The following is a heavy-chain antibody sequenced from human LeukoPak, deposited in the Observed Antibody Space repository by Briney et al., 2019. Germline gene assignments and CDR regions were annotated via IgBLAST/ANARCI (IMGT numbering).Heavy chain of an antibody. D-gene: IGHD3-22*01. J-gene: IGHJ4*02. Sequence: SETLSLTCAVYGGSFSGYYWSWIRQPPGKGLEWIGEINHSGSTNYNPSLKSRVTISVDTSKNQFSLKLSSVTAADTAVYYCARWTPPPTYYYDSSGYYYFDYWGQGTLVTVSS. CDR2: INHSGST. V-gene: IGHV4-34*01. CDR3: ARWTPPPTYYYDSSGYYYFDY. CDR1: GGSFSGYY.